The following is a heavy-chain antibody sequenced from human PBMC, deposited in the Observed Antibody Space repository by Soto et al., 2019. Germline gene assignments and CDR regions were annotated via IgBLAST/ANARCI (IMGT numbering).Heavy chain of an antibody. Sequence: EGSLRLSCAASGFTFSLYALSWVRQGPGKGLEWVSGISGSGDSKHYSDSLMGRFTISRDNSKNTLFLQVNSLRGEDTAVYYCARIPYDHVWGTDRYSPNFDYWGQGTQVTVSS. V-gene: IGHV3-23*01. CDR1: GFTFSLYA. D-gene: IGHD3-16*02. CDR3: ARIPYDHVWGTDRYSPNFDY. CDR2: ISGSGDSK. J-gene: IGHJ4*02.